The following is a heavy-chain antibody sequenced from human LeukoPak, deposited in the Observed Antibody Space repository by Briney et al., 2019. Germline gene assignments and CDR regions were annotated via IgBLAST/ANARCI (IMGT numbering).Heavy chain of an antibody. CDR1: GYTFTSYY. V-gene: IGHV1-46*01. CDR2: INPSGSST. Sequence: ASVKVSCKASGYTFTSYYMHWVRQAPGQGLEWMGIINPSGSSTSYAQKFQGRVTMTRDTSTSTVYMELSSLRSEDTAVYYCARGAPLIDINYDSSGYSFAYWGQGTLVTVSS. CDR3: ARGAPLIDINYDSSGYSFAY. D-gene: IGHD3-22*01. J-gene: IGHJ4*02.